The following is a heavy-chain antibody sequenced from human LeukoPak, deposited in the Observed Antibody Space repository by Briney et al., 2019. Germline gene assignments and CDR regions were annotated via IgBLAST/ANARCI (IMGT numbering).Heavy chain of an antibody. D-gene: IGHD6-19*01. J-gene: IGHJ4*02. CDR1: GFTFSSYA. CDR3: AKSSHSSGLGRFEESYYFDY. Sequence: GGSLRLSCAASGFTFSSYAMSWVRQAPGKGLEWVSAISGSGGSTYYADSVKGRFTISRDNSKNTLYLQMNSLRAEDTAVYYCAKSSHSSGLGRFEESYYFDYWGQGTLVTVS. CDR2: ISGSGGST. V-gene: IGHV3-23*01.